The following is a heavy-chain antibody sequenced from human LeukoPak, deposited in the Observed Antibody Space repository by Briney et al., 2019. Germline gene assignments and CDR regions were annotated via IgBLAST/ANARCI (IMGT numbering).Heavy chain of an antibody. CDR3: ARIVTPVTTGYYYYMDV. CDR2: INAYNGNT. D-gene: IGHD4-11*01. J-gene: IGHJ6*03. CDR1: GYTFTSYG. Sequence: GASVKVSCKASGYTFTSYGISWVRQAPGQGLEWMGWINAYNGNTNHAQKLQGRVTMTTDTSTSTAYMELRSLRSDDTAVYYCARIVTPVTTGYYYYMDVWGKGTTVTVSS. V-gene: IGHV1-18*01.